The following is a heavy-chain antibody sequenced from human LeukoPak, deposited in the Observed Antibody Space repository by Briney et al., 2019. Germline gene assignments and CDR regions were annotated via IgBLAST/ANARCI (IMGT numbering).Heavy chain of an antibody. V-gene: IGHV3-7*01. CDR2: IKEDGSEK. J-gene: IGHJ3*02. CDR3: AGRIFDI. CDR1: GFTFSNYW. D-gene: IGHD1-26*01. Sequence: PGGSLRLSCAGSGFTFSNYWISWVRQAPGKGLEWVANIKEDGSEKYYVDSVKGRFTISRDNAKNSVYLQMNSLRAEDTAVYYRAGRIFDIWGQGTMVTVSS.